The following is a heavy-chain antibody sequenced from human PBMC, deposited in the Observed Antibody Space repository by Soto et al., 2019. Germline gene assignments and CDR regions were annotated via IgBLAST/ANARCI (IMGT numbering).Heavy chain of an antibody. J-gene: IGHJ3*02. CDR2: IYYSGNT. CDR1: GDSINSGTYS. D-gene: IGHD3-10*01. V-gene: IGHV4-39*07. Sequence: SETLSLTCTVSGDSINSGTYSWGWIRQPPGKGLEDIGTIYYSGNTYYNSSLKSRVTISLDTSKNQFSLKLSSVTAADTAVYYCARVWGGAFDIWGQGTMVTVSS. CDR3: ARVWGGAFDI.